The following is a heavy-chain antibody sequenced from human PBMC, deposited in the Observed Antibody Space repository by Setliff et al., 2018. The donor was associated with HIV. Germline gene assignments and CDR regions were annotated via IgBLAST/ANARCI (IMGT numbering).Heavy chain of an antibody. J-gene: IGHJ3*02. D-gene: IGHD5-12*01. CDR2: IYYSGGT. V-gene: IGHV4-31*03. CDR1: SGPISNGGFY. CDR3: ARGIYRPWGGYSAFATDAFET. Sequence: SETLSLTCTVSSGPISNGGFYWSWIRHHPGKGLEWIGYIYYSGGTYHSPSLKSRVSMSIDTFKNQFSLNLTSVTAADTAVYYCARGIYRPWGGYSAFATDAFETWGQGTLVTV.